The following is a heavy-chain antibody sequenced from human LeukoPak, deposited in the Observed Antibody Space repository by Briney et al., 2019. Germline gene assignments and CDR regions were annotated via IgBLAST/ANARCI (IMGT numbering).Heavy chain of an antibody. J-gene: IGHJ4*02. D-gene: IGHD2-2*01. Sequence: PGGSLRLSCATSGFTLSIYGMHWVRQAPGKGLEWVAFIRYDGTSQYYADSVKGRFTISRDNSKNTLYLQMNSLRAEDTAVYYCAKDGRPKRGCSSTSCLNYLDYWGQGTLVTVSS. V-gene: IGHV3-30*02. CDR3: AKDGRPKRGCSSTSCLNYLDY. CDR2: IRYDGTSQ. CDR1: GFTLSIYG.